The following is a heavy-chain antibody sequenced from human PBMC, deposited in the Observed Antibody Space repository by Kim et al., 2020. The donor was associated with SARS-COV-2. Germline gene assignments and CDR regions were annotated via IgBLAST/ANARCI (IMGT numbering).Heavy chain of an antibody. J-gene: IGHJ4*02. D-gene: IGHD3-3*01. CDR2: ISSSSKTI. Sequence: GGSLRLSCAASGFTFSNFSINWVRQAPGKGMEWISYISSSSKTIYYADSVRGRLTISRDNAKNSLYRQMNSLRDEDTAVYYCARVLWTGYSGDYWGQGTLVTVST. CDR3: ARVLWTGYSGDY. V-gene: IGHV3-48*02. CDR1: GFTFSNFS.